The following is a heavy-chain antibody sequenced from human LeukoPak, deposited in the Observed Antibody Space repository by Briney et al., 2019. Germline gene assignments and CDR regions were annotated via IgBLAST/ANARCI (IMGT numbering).Heavy chain of an antibody. Sequence: SETLSLTCTVSGGSISSSSYYWGWIRQPPGKGLAWIGSIYYSGSTYYNPSLKSRVTISVDTSKNQFSLKLSSVTAADTAVYYCARVLSEYSSGWYVYYWGQGTLVTVSS. V-gene: IGHV4-39*07. CDR3: ARVLSEYSSGWYVYY. CDR1: GGSISSSSYY. CDR2: IYYSGST. D-gene: IGHD6-19*01. J-gene: IGHJ4*02.